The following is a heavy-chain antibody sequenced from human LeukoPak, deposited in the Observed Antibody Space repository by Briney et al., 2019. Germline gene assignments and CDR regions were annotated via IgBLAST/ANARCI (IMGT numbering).Heavy chain of an antibody. J-gene: IGHJ2*01. CDR1: GYTLTELF. CDR3: ATTYLRYYYGSGSYFDL. D-gene: IGHD3-10*01. CDR2: FDPEDGET. Sequence: ASAKVSRKVSGYTLTELFMHWVRQAPGKGRERMGGFDPEDGETIHAQKFQGRVTMTEYTSTDTAYMELSSLRSKDTAVYYCATTYLRYYYGSGSYFDLWGRGTLVTVSS. V-gene: IGHV1-24*01.